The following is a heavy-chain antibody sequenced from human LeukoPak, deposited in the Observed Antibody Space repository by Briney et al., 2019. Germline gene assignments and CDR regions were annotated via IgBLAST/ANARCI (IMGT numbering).Heavy chain of an antibody. CDR1: GVSISTDGYY. CDR2: IYDSGST. D-gene: IGHD1-20*01. CDR3: ATNIWNHNHFYYYYIDV. J-gene: IGHJ6*03. V-gene: IGHV4-39*01. Sequence: SETLSLTCTVSGVSISTDGYYWGWIRQPPGKGLEWIGSIYDSGSTYYSPSLKSRVTISADTSKNQFSLTLRSVTAADTAVYYCATNIWNHNHFYYYYIDVWGKGTTVTVSS.